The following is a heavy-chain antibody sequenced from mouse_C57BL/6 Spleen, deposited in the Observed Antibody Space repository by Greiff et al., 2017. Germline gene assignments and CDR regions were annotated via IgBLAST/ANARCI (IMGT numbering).Heavy chain of an antibody. D-gene: IGHD1-1*01. Sequence: VQLQQSGPELVKPGASVKIPCKASGYTFPDYNMDWVQQSHGKSLEWIGDINPNNGGTIYNQTFKGKATLTVDTSCSTAYMELRSLTSEDTAVYYCARRTVVAHWYFDVWGTGTTVTVTS. J-gene: IGHJ1*03. CDR2: INPNNGGT. V-gene: IGHV1-18*01. CDR1: GYTFPDYN. CDR3: ARRTVVAHWYFDV.